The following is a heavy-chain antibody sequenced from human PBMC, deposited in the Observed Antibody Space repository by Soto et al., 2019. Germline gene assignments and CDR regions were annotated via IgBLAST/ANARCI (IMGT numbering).Heavy chain of an antibody. D-gene: IGHD6-19*01. CDR2: ISRGGSSI. V-gene: IGHV3-48*01. Sequence: EPQLVESGGGLVQPGGSLRLSCAASGFTFSFYTMTWVRQTPGKGLEWLAYISRGGSSIYYADSVKGRFTVFRDNANNSLSLQLNSLRREDTAVYYCVREGGDLRGSGVLDYWGQGTLVTVSS. CDR3: VREGGDLRGSGVLDY. J-gene: IGHJ4*02. CDR1: GFTFSFYT.